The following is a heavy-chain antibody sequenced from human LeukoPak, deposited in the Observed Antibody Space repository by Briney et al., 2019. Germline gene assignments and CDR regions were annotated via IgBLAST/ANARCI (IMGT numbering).Heavy chain of an antibody. CDR3: AKQFLLELGSGSYPISD. CDR2: ISYDGSNK. J-gene: IGHJ4*02. Sequence: GGSLRLSCAASGFTFSSYGMHWVRQAPGKGLEWVAVISYDGSNKYYADSVKGRFTISRDNSKNTLYLQMNSLRAEDTAVYYCAKQFLLELGSGSYPISDWGQGTLVTVSS. V-gene: IGHV3-30*18. D-gene: IGHD3-10*01. CDR1: GFTFSSYG.